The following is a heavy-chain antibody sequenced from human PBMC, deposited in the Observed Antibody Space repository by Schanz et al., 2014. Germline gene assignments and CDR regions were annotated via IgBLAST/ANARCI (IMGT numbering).Heavy chain of an antibody. J-gene: IGHJ4*02. D-gene: IGHD3-10*01. V-gene: IGHV3-33*01. Sequence: VQLLESGGGVVQFGRSLRLSCVASGFTFSSYGMHWVRQAPGKGLEWVAVIWYDENNKYYADSVKGRFTMSRDNSKNTLYLQMNSLRAEDTAVYYCARANYRRKINFDYWGRGTLVTGSS. CDR1: GFTFSSYG. CDR2: IWYDENNK. CDR3: ARANYRRKINFDY.